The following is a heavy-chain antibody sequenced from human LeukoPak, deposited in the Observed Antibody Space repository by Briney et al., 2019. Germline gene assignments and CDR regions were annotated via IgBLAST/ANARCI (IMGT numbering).Heavy chain of an antibody. J-gene: IGHJ3*02. CDR3: ARGRGGSGWPDAFDI. CDR2: MNPNSGNT. D-gene: IGHD6-19*01. Sequence: ASVKVSCKASGYTFTSYDINWVRQATGQGLEWMGWMNPNSGNTGYAQKFQGRVTITRNTSISTAYMDLSILSSDDTAVYYCARGRGGSGWPDAFDIWGQGTMVTVSS. V-gene: IGHV1-8*03. CDR1: GYTFTSYD.